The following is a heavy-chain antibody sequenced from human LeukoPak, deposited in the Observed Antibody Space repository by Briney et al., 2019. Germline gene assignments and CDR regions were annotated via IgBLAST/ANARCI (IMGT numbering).Heavy chain of an antibody. D-gene: IGHD3-22*01. CDR1: GYTFTAYY. Sequence: ASVSASRKASGYTFTAYYMHWVRQAPGQGLEWMGWINPNSGGTKYAQNFEGRVTMTRATSIRTAYMELSRLRSDDTAVYYCARDLYHYDPKFLDPWGEESLVTVSS. CDR3: ARDLYHYDPKFLDP. CDR2: INPNSGGT. V-gene: IGHV1-2*02. J-gene: IGHJ5*02.